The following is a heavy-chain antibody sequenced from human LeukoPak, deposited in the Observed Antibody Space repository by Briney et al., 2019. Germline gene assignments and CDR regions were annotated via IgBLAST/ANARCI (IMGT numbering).Heavy chain of an antibody. CDR2: IDYSGGP. J-gene: IGHJ4*02. V-gene: IGHV4-59*08. CDR3: ARPVGGSGTDPYFDY. Sequence: PSETLSLTCTVSGGTLSIHYWSWIRHPPGKGLECIAYIDYSGGPNYNPSLKSRVTRSVDTTKNQFSLKLSSVTAADTGVYYCARPVGGSGTDPYFDYWGQGTLVTVSS. D-gene: IGHD1-1*01. CDR1: GGTLSIHY.